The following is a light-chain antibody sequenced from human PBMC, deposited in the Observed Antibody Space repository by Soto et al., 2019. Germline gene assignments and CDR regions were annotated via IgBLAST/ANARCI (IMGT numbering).Light chain of an antibody. CDR1: SSNIGSNS. Sequence: QSVLTQPPSASGTPGQRVTISCSGSSSNIGSNSVYWYQHLPGTAPKLLIHRNNLRPSRVPDRFSGSKSGTSASLAISGLRSEDEADYYCSAWDDSLSGPVFGGGTQLTVL. CDR3: SAWDDSLSGPV. CDR2: RNN. J-gene: IGLJ2*01. V-gene: IGLV1-47*01.